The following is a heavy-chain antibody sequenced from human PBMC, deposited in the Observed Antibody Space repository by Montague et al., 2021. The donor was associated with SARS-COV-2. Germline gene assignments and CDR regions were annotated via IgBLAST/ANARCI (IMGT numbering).Heavy chain of an antibody. CDR1: GGSVSSGSYY. CDR3: ARDPWRITIFGVVTRYGIDV. CDR2: IYYSGST. Sequence: SETLSLTCTVSGGSVSSGSYYWSWIRQPPGKGLEWIGYIYYSGSTNYNPSLKSRVTISVDTSKNQFSLKLSSVTAADTAVYYCARDPWRITIFGVVTRYGIDVWGQGTLVTVSS. V-gene: IGHV4-61*01. J-gene: IGHJ4*02. D-gene: IGHD3-3*01.